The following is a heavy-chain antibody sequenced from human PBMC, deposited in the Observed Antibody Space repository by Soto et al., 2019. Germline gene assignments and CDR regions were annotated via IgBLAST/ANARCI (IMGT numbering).Heavy chain of an antibody. Sequence: GGSLRLSCEASRFSLSYYWMIWVRQAPGKGLEWVASIKPDGSETYCVDSVEGRFTISRDNAKNSLYLQMNSLRAEDTAVYYCARFQAGYGMDVWGQGTTVTVSS. CDR1: RFSLSYYW. CDR3: ARFQAGYGMDV. CDR2: IKPDGSET. J-gene: IGHJ6*02. V-gene: IGHV3-7*01.